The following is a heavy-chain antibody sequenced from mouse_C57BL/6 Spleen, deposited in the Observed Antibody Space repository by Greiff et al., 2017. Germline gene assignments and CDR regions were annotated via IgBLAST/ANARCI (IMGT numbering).Heavy chain of an antibody. J-gene: IGHJ1*03. V-gene: IGHV5-6*01. CDR2: ISSGGSYT. CDR3: AATTVVATRYFDV. CDR1: GFTFSSYG. Sequence: EVQLVESGGDLVKPGGSLKLSCAASGFTFSSYGMSWVRQTPDKRLEWVATISSGGSYTYYPDSVKGRFTISRDNAKNTLYLQMSSLKSEDTAMYYCAATTVVATRYFDVWGTGTTVTVSS. D-gene: IGHD1-1*01.